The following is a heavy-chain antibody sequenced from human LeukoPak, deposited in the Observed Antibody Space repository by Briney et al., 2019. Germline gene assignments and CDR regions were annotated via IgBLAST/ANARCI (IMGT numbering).Heavy chain of an antibody. Sequence: PSETLSLTCTVSGGSISSDSYFWSWIRQPAGKGLEWIGRIYSSGFTNYNPSLKSRVTISIDTSKNQFSLKLSSVTAADTAVYYCARAPQTYGSGNYNHCFDYWGQGTLVTVSS. V-gene: IGHV4-61*02. CDR3: ARAPQTYGSGNYNHCFDY. J-gene: IGHJ4*02. D-gene: IGHD3-10*01. CDR1: GGSISSDSYF. CDR2: IYSSGFT.